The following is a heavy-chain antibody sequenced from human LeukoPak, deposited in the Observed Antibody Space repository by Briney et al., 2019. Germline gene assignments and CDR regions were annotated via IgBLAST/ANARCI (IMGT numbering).Heavy chain of an antibody. V-gene: IGHV1-18*01. J-gene: IGHJ4*02. CDR2: ISAYNGNT. Sequence: ASVKVSCKASGYTFTSYGISWVRQAPGQGLEWTGWISAYNGNTNYAQKLQGRVTMTTDTSTSTAYMELRSLRSDDTAVYYCAIAPNYYDSSGYKIDYWGQGTLVTVSS. CDR1: GYTFTSYG. D-gene: IGHD3-22*01. CDR3: AIAPNYYDSSGYKIDY.